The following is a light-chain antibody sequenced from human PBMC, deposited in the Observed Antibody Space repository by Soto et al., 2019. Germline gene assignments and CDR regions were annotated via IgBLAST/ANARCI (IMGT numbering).Light chain of an antibody. CDR3: QQYGRSPLYT. V-gene: IGKV3-20*01. CDR1: ESVSSN. Sequence: EIVMTQSPATLSVSQGERATLSCRASESVSSNLAWYQKKPGQAPRLLIYGASSRATGIPDRFSGSGSGTDFTLTISRLETEDFAVYYCQQYGRSPLYTFGQGTKLEIK. CDR2: GAS. J-gene: IGKJ2*01.